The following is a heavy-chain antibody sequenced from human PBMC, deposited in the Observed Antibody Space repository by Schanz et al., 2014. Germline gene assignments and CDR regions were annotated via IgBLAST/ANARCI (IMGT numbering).Heavy chain of an antibody. CDR1: GGSISSGGYS. D-gene: IGHD3-10*01. Sequence: LQLQESGSGLMKPSQTLSLTCAVSGGSISSGGYSWNWIRQSPGKGLEWIGYIYYSGNTYYNPSLKSRVTISVDRSKNQFSLRLASVTAADTAVYYCARGGYGSGSYREFDYWGQGTLVTVSS. CDR3: ARGGYGSGSYREFDY. V-gene: IGHV4-30-2*06. J-gene: IGHJ4*02. CDR2: IYYSGNT.